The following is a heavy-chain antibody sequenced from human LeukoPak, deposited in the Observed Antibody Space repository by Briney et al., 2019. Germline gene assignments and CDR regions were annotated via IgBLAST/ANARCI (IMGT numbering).Heavy chain of an antibody. D-gene: IGHD1-14*01. CDR3: AALSPHYKDGYYFDY. CDR1: GFTFPSSA. CDR2: IVVGSGNT. Sequence: SVKVSCKASGFTFPSSAVQWVRQARGQRLEWIGWIVVGSGNTNYAQKFQERVTITRDMSTSTAYMELSSLRSEDTAVYYCAALSPHYKDGYYFDYWGQGTLVTVSS. J-gene: IGHJ4*02. V-gene: IGHV1-58*01.